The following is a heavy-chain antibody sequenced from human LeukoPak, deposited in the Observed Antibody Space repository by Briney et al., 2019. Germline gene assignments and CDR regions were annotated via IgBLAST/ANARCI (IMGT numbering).Heavy chain of an antibody. CDR2: INHSGST. D-gene: IGHD3-3*01. V-gene: IGHV4-34*01. J-gene: IGHJ4*02. CDR3: ARGVPGPGDFWSGYSFGHYFDY. Sequence: SETLSLTCAVYGGSFSGYYWSWIRQPPGKGLEWIGEINHSGSTNYNPSLKSRVTISVDTSKYQFSLKLSSVTAADTAVYYCARGVPGPGDFWSGYSFGHYFDYWGQGTLVTVSS. CDR1: GGSFSGYY.